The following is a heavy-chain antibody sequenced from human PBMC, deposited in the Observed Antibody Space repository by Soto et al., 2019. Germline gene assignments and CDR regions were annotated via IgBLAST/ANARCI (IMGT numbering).Heavy chain of an antibody. V-gene: IGHV1-69*19. J-gene: IGHJ4*02. Sequence: QVQLVQSGAEMKKPGSSVTVSCQSSGGTCNTYAMNWVRQAPGQGPEWMGDISPMFGAANYAPKFQGRVTITADESTGTSYMQLSSLTSEDTALYFCAREVQVHTPAFVYWGQGNLVTVSS. CDR1: GGTCNTYA. CDR3: AREVQVHTPAFVY. CDR2: ISPMFGAA. D-gene: IGHD3-10*01.